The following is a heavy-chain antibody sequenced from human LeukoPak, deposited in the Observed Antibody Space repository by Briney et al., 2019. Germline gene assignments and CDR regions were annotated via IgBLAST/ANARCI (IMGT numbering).Heavy chain of an antibody. J-gene: IGHJ4*02. CDR1: GFTLSTYG. CDR2: ISGSGGDT. V-gene: IGHV3-23*01. CDR3: AKDRGY. Sequence: GGSLRLSCAASGFTLSTYGMTWVRQAPGKGLKWVSGISGSGGDTYYAESVKGRFTISRDNSKNTLYLHMNSLRAEDTAVYYCAKDRGYWGQGTLVTVSS.